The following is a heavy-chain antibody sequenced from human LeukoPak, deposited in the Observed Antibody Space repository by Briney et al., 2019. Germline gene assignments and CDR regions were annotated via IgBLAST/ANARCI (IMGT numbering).Heavy chain of an antibody. CDR2: IRYDGSNK. J-gene: IGHJ4*02. CDR3: AKDRELLWFGEPEIDC. Sequence: PGGSLRLSCAASGLTFRSYGMHWVRQAPGKGLEWVAFIRYDGSNKYYADSVKGRFTISRDNSKNTLHLQMNSLRAEDTAVYYCAKDRELLWFGEPEIDCWGQGTLVTVSS. V-gene: IGHV3-30*02. D-gene: IGHD3-10*01. CDR1: GLTFRSYG.